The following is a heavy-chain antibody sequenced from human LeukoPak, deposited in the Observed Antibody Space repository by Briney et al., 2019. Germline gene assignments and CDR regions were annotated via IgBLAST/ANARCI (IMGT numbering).Heavy chain of an antibody. CDR2: ISAYNGNT. V-gene: IGHV1-18*01. CDR1: GYTFTSYG. Sequence: ASVKVSCKASGYTFTSYGISWVRQAPGQGLEWMGWISAYNGNTNYAQKLQGSVTMTTDTSTSTAYMELRSLRSDDTAVYYCARDQFVVVPAAAYYYYGMDVWGQGTTVTVSS. J-gene: IGHJ6*02. D-gene: IGHD2-2*01. CDR3: ARDQFVVVPAAAYYYYGMDV.